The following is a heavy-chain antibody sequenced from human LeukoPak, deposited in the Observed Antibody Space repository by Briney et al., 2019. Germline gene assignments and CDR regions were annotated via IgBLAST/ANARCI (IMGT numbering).Heavy chain of an antibody. J-gene: IGHJ2*01. CDR1: GGSISSSSYY. V-gene: IGHV4-39*01. Sequence: PSETLSLTCTVSGGSISSSSYYWGWIRQPPGKGLEWIGSIYYSGSTYYNPSLKSRVTISVDTSKNQFSLKLSSVTAADTAVYYCARVRGYGDYRIWNFDLWGRGTLVTVSS. CDR2: IYYSGST. D-gene: IGHD4-17*01. CDR3: ARVRGYGDYRIWNFDL.